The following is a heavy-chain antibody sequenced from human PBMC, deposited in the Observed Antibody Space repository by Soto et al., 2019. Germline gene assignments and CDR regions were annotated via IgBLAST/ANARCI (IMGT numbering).Heavy chain of an antibody. CDR1: GFMFSSYA. Sequence: EVQLLESGGGLIQPGGSLRLSCAASGFMFSSYAMSWVRQAPGKGLEWVSSISASGGTANLADSVEGRCTISRDNSKSTLYLQMNSLRAEDTAVYYSAKLTYPSDSTGYYYERVSGWIDSWGQGTLVTVSS. CDR2: ISASGGTA. D-gene: IGHD3-22*01. CDR3: AKLTYPSDSTGYYYERVSGWIDS. V-gene: IGHV3-23*01. J-gene: IGHJ5*01.